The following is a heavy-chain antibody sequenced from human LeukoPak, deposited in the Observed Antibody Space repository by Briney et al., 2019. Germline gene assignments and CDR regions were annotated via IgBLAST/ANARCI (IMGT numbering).Heavy chain of an antibody. CDR1: GFTFSDYY. CDR2: ISSSGSTI. CDR3: VKGRLTVAGHFDF. J-gene: IGHJ4*02. Sequence: GGSLRLSCAASGFTFSDYYMSWIRQAPGKGLEWVSYISSSGSTIYYADSVKGRFTISRDNAKNSLYLQMNSLRAEDTAVYYCVKGRLTVAGHFDFWGQGTLVTVSS. D-gene: IGHD6-19*01. V-gene: IGHV3-11*01.